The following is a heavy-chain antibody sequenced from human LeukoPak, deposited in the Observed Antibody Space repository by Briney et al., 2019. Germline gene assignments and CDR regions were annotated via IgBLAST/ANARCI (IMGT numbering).Heavy chain of an antibody. J-gene: IGHJ4*02. CDR2: ISSSSSYI. V-gene: IGHV3-21*01. CDR3: ARVHGGPFDY. CDR1: GFTSSSYW. Sequence: PGGSLRLSCAASGFTSSSYWMSWVRQAPGKGLEWVSSISSSSSYIYYADSVKGRFTISRDNAKNSLYLQMNSLRAEDTAVYYCARVHGGPFDYWGQGTLVTVSS. D-gene: IGHD3-16*01.